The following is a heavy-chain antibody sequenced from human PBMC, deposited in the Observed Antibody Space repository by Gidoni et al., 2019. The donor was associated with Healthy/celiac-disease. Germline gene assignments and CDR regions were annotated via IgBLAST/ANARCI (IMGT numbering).Heavy chain of an antibody. Sequence: QLQLQESGPGLVKPSETLSLPCTVSGGSISSSSHYWGWLRQPPGKGLEWIGSIYYSGSTYYNPSLKSRVTISVDTSKNQFSLKLSSVTAADTAVYYCARHLSSSWYYYYYGMDVWGQGTTVTVSS. CDR1: GGSISSSSHY. J-gene: IGHJ6*02. CDR3: ARHLSSSWYYYYYGMDV. V-gene: IGHV4-39*01. D-gene: IGHD6-13*01. CDR2: IYYSGST.